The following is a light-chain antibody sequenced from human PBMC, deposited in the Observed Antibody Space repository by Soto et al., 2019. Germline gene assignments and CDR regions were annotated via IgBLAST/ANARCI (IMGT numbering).Light chain of an antibody. J-gene: IGKJ4*01. CDR1: QGISSY. Sequence: AIRMTQSPSSLSASTGDRVTITCRASQGISSYLAWYQQKPGKAPKLLIYAASTLQSGVPSRFSGSGSGTEFTINISVLQADAVAPYYCQQYYIYPLTFCGGNTLAIK. V-gene: IGKV1-8*01. CDR3: QQYYIYPLT. CDR2: AAS.